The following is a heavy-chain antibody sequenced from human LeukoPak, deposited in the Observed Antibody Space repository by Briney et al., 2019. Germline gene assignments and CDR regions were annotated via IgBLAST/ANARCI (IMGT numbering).Heavy chain of an antibody. V-gene: IGHV3-30*02. J-gene: IGHJ6*02. D-gene: IGHD1-26*01. CDR2: IRYDGSNK. CDR1: GFTFSSYG. CDR3: ARESGSYWRRGVYYYYGMDV. Sequence: PGGSLRLSCAASGFTFSSYGMHWVRQAPGKGLEWVAFIRYDGSNKYYADSVKGRFTISRDNSKNTLYLQMNSLRAEDTAVYYCARESGSYWRRGVYYYYGMDVWGQGTTVTVSS.